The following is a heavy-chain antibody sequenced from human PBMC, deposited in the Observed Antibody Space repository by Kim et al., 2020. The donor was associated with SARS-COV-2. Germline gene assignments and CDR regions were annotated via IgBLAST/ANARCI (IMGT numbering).Heavy chain of an antibody. Sequence: GGSLRLSCAASGFTFSSYGMHWVRQAPGKGLEWVAVIWYDGSNKYYADSVKGRFTISRDNSKNTLYLQMISLRAEDTAVYFCAKDRASSTYYGYFDYWGQGTLVTVSS. CDR3: AKDRASSTYYGYFDY. J-gene: IGHJ4*02. CDR2: IWYDGSNK. CDR1: GFTFSSYG. D-gene: IGHD3-22*01. V-gene: IGHV3-33*03.